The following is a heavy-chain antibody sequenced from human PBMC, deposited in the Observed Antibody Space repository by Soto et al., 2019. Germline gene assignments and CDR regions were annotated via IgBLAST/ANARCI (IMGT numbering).Heavy chain of an antibody. CDR2: ISGSGGST. J-gene: IGHJ4*02. Sequence: EVQLLESGGGLVQPGGSLRLSCAASGFTFSSYAMSWVRQAPGKGLEWVSAISGSGGSTYYADSVKGRFTISRDNSKNTLYLQMNSLRAEATALYDCAKGRGIVGATVFDYWGQGTLVTVSS. CDR1: GFTFSSYA. V-gene: IGHV3-23*01. D-gene: IGHD1-26*01. CDR3: AKGRGIVGATVFDY.